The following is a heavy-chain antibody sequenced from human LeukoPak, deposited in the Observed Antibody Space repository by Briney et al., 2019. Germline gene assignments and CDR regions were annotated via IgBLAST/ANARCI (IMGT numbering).Heavy chain of an antibody. Sequence: SETLSLTCIVSNGSISSGFNYWTWIRQPAGGGLEWIGRMHTTGSTYYSPSLKSRVTMDKSKNQFSLRLSSVTAADTALYFCARERAGWIHALDIWGQGTIVTVSS. V-gene: IGHV4-61*02. CDR1: NGSISSGFNY. CDR3: ARERAGWIHALDI. D-gene: IGHD5-18*01. CDR2: MHTTGST. J-gene: IGHJ3*02.